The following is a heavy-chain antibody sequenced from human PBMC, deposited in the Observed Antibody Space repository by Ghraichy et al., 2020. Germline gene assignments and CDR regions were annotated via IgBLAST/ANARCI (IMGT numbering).Heavy chain of an antibody. CDR2: ISGSGGST. CDR3: AKEYSGYEVLDC. V-gene: IGHV3-23*01. Sequence: GESLNISCAASGFTFSSYAMSWVRQAPGKGLEWVSAISGSGGSTYYADSVKGRFTISRDNSKNTLYLQMNSLRAEDTAVYYCAKEYSGYEVLDCWGQGTLVTVSS. J-gene: IGHJ4*02. D-gene: IGHD5-12*01. CDR1: GFTFSSYA.